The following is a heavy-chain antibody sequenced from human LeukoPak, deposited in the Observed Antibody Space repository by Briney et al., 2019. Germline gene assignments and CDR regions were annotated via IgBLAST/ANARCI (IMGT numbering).Heavy chain of an antibody. D-gene: IGHD3-10*01. CDR1: GYTFTSYY. J-gene: IGHJ3*02. CDR3: ARAARSGAFDI. V-gene: IGHV1-46*01. Sequence: ASVKVSCKASGYTFTSYYMHWVRQAPGQGLEWMGIINPSGGSTSYAQKFQGRVTMTRDTSTSTGYMELSSLRSEDTAVYYCARAARSGAFDIWGQGTMVTVSS. CDR2: INPSGGST.